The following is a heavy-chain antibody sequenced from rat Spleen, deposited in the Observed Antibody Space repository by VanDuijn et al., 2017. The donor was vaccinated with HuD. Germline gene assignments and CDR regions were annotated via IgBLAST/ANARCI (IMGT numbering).Heavy chain of an antibody. D-gene: IGHD1-12*02. CDR3: AKLKGYDGTYYYPYYVDS. CDR1: GFTFNNYW. J-gene: IGHJ2*01. CDR2: ISYEGSNT. Sequence: EVQLVESGGGLVQPGRSLKLSCVASGFTFNNYWMTWIRQAPGKGLEWVASISYEGSNTYYGDSVKGRLTISRDNAKSTLYLQMNSLRSEETATYYVAKLKGYDGTYYYPYYVDSWGRGVKVTVSS. V-gene: IGHV5-31*01.